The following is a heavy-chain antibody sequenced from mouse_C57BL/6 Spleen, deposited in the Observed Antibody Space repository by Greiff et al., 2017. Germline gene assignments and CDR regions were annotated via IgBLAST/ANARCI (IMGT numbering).Heavy chain of an antibody. D-gene: IGHD1-1*01. V-gene: IGHV5-6*01. J-gene: IGHJ2*01. Sequence: EVQGVESGGDLVKPGGSLKLSCAASGFTFSSYGMSWVRQTPDKRLEWVATISSGGSYTYYPDSVKGRFTISRDNAKNTLYLQMSSLKSEDTAMYYCSSGDYWGQGTTRTVSS. CDR1: GFTFSSYG. CDR2: ISSGGSYT. CDR3: SSGDY.